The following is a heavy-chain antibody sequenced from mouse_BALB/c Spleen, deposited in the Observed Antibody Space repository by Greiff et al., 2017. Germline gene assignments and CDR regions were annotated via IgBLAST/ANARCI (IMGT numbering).Heavy chain of an antibody. CDR2: IWGDGST. CDR3: ARAYGKDWYFDV. CDR1: GFSLTGYG. J-gene: IGHJ1*01. D-gene: IGHD1-1*01. Sequence: QVQLQQSGPGLVAPSQSLSITCTVSGFSLTGYGVNSVRQPPGKGLEWLGMIWGDGSTDYNSALKSRLSISKDNSKSQVFLKMNSLQTDDTARYYCARAYGKDWYFDVWGAGTTVTVSS. V-gene: IGHV2-6-7*01.